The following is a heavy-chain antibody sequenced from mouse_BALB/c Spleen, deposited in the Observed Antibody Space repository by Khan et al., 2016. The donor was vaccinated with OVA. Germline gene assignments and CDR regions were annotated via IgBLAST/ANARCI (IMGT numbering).Heavy chain of an antibody. V-gene: IGHV3-2*02. D-gene: IGHD2-4*01. CDR2: INYSGNT. J-gene: IGHJ3*01. CDR1: GYSITSEYA. Sequence: EVQLVESGPGLVKPSQSLSLTCTVTGYSITSEYAWNWIRQFPGNKLEWMGYINYSGNTRFNPSLKSRASITRATSKNQFFLQLNSVTTEDTATDYCARKDYYDYDPFPYWGQGTLVTVSA. CDR3: ARKDYYDYDPFPY.